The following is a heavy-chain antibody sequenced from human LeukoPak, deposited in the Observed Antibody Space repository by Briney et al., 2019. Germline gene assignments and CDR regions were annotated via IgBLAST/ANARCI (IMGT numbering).Heavy chain of an antibody. CDR1: GGSISSSSYY. D-gene: IGHD3-10*01. J-gene: IGHJ6*03. CDR3: ARLGPFDYYYMDV. CDR2: IYYSGST. Sequence: PSETLSLTCTVSGGSISSSSYYWGWIRQPPGKGLEWIGSIYYSGSTYYNPSLKSRVTISVDTSKNQFSLKLSSVTAADTAVYYCARLGPFDYYYMDVWGKGTTVTVSS. V-gene: IGHV4-39*07.